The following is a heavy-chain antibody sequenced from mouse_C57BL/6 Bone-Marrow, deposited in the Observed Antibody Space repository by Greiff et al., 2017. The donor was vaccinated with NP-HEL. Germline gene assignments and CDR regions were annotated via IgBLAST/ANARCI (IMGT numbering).Heavy chain of an antibody. V-gene: IGHV5-6*01. CDR1: GFTFSSYG. Sequence: DVHLVESGGDLVKPGGSLKLSCAASGFTFSSYGMSWVRQTPDKRLEWVATISSGGSYTYYPDSVKGRFTISRDNAKNTLYLQMSSLKSEDTAMYYCARRPYYYGSFFDYWGQGTTLTVSS. CDR3: ARRPYYYGSFFDY. D-gene: IGHD1-1*01. J-gene: IGHJ2*01. CDR2: ISSGGSYT.